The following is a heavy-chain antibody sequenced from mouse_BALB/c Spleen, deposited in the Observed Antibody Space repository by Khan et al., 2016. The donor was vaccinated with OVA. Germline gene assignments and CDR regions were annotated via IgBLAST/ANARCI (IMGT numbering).Heavy chain of an antibody. CDR1: GYTFTSYY. Sequence: QVQLKQSGPELVKPRASVRISCKASGYTFTSYYIHWVKQRPGQGLEWIGWIYPGNVNTEYNERFTGKATLTADKSSNTAYIQLSSLTSEDSAVYFCARAGYGSFAYWGQGTLVTVSA. J-gene: IGHJ3*01. CDR3: ARAGYGSFAY. D-gene: IGHD2-10*02. CDR2: IYPGNVNT. V-gene: IGHV1S56*01.